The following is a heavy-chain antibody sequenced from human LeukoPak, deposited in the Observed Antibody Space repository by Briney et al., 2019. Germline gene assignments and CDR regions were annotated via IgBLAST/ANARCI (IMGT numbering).Heavy chain of an antibody. V-gene: IGHV1-69*13. CDR3: AIRYYDFWSGHPHINWFDP. Sequence: ASVKVSCKASGYTFSGYFIHWVRQAPGQGLEWMGGIIPIFGTANYAQKFQGRVTITADESTSTAYMELSSLRSEDTAVYYCAIRYYDFWSGHPHINWFDPWGQGTLVTVSS. J-gene: IGHJ5*02. CDR2: IIPIFGTA. CDR1: GYTFSGYF. D-gene: IGHD3-3*01.